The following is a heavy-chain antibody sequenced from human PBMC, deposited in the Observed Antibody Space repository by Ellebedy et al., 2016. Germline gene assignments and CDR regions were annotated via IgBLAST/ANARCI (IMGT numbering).Heavy chain of an antibody. J-gene: IGHJ4*02. Sequence: SETLSLTXTVSGGSISSGGYYWSWIRQHPGKGLEWIGYIYYSGSTYYNPSLKSRVTISVDTSKNQFSLKLSSVTAADTAVYYCARGIQTYYYDSSGSYYFDYWGQGTLVTVSS. CDR3: ARGIQTYYYDSSGSYYFDY. D-gene: IGHD3-22*01. CDR2: IYYSGST. CDR1: GGSISSGGYY. V-gene: IGHV4-31*03.